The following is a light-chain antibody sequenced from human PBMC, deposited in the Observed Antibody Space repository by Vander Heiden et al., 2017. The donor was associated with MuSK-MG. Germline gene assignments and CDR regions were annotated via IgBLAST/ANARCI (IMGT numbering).Light chain of an antibody. V-gene: IGKV3-11*01. CDR1: QSVSSY. CDR2: DAS. J-gene: IGKJ1*01. CDR3: QQRSNWPAT. Sequence: EIVLTQSPATLSLSPGERATLSCRASQSVSSYLAWYQQKPGQAPRLLIYDASNRATGIPARFSGSGSGTDFTLTISILDSEDFAVYYCQQRSNWPATFGQGTKVEVK.